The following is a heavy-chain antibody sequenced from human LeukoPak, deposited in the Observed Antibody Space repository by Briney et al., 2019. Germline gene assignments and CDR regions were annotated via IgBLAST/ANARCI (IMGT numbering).Heavy chain of an antibody. Sequence: ASVKVSCRASGYTFTSYGISWVRQAPGQGLEWMGWIRGSNGDTNYAQKLQGRVTVTTDTSTSTAYIGLRSLRSDDTAVYYCARDIGYGDHGVDYWGQGTLVTVSS. V-gene: IGHV1-18*01. CDR2: IRGSNGDT. J-gene: IGHJ4*02. D-gene: IGHD4-17*01. CDR1: GYTFTSYG. CDR3: ARDIGYGDHGVDY.